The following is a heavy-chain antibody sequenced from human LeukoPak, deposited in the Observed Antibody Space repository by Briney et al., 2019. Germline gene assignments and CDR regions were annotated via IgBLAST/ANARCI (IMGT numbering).Heavy chain of an antibody. J-gene: IGHJ5*02. CDR3: ASRPTYYYDSSGRPPFDP. Sequence: ASVKVSCKVSGYTLTELSMHWVRQAPGKGLVWMGGFDPEDGETIYAQKFQGRVTMTEDTSTDTAYMELSSLRSEDTAVYYCASRPTYYYDSSGRPPFDPWGQGTLVTVSS. D-gene: IGHD3-22*01. CDR1: GYTLTELS. CDR2: FDPEDGET. V-gene: IGHV1-24*01.